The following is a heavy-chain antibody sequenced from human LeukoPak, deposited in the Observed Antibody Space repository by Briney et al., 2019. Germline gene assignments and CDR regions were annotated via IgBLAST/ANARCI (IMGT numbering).Heavy chain of an antibody. Sequence: KPSETLSLTCAVYGGSFSAYYWGWIRQSPGKGLQWIAEVNHRGDTNYNPSVKGRVTISVDTSKNQFSLKVTSLTAADTAVYYCAGGPTISETGYFDYWGQGTLVTVSS. J-gene: IGHJ4*03. D-gene: IGHD1-1*01. CDR2: VNHRGDT. CDR3: AGGPTISETGYFDY. V-gene: IGHV4-34*01. CDR1: GGSFSAYY.